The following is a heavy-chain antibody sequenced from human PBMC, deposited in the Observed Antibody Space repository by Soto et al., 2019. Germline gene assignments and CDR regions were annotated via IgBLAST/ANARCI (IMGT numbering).Heavy chain of an antibody. CDR2: INHSGSA. D-gene: IGHD2-2*02. CDR3: ARGYAIVPAAIAVFDY. Sequence: SETLSLTCAVYGGSFSDYYWSWIRQPPGKGLQWIGEINHSGSANYNPSLKSRVTISVDTSKNQFSLKLSSVTAADTAVYYCARGYAIVPAAIAVFDYWGQGTLVTVSS. V-gene: IGHV4-34*01. CDR1: GGSFSDYY. J-gene: IGHJ4*02.